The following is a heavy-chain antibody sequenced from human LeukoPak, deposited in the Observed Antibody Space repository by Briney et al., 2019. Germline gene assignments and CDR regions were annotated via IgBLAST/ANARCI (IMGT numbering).Heavy chain of an antibody. V-gene: IGHV3-23*01. CDR2: ITTSDGNT. D-gene: IGHD7-27*01. CDR3: AKDGGLWVSAHWGDS. CDR1: GFTFSNYG. J-gene: IGHJ4*02. Sequence: PGRSLRLSCAASGFTFSNYGMHWVRQAPGKGLEWVSTITTSDGNTYYADSVKGRFTVSRDSSKNTLFLQMNSLRAEDTAVYYCAKDGGLWVSAHWGDSWGRGTLVTVSS.